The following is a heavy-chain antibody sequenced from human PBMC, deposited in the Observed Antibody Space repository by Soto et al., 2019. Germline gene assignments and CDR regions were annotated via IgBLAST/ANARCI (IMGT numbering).Heavy chain of an antibody. J-gene: IGHJ5*02. V-gene: IGHV4-39*01. CDR3: ARGYSNYRGNWFDP. CDR2: IYYSGST. Sequence: SETLSLTCTVSGGSISSSSYYWGWIRQPPGKGLEWIGSIYYSGSTYYNPSLKSRVTISVDTSKNQFSLKLSSVTAADTAVYYCARGYSNYRGNWFDPWGQGTLVTVSS. CDR1: GGSISSSSYY. D-gene: IGHD4-4*01.